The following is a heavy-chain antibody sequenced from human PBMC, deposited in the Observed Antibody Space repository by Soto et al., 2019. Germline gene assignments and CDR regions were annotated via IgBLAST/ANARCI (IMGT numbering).Heavy chain of an antibody. D-gene: IGHD4-4*01. CDR2: TYYWSQWYH. CDR3: ARDIPPSSYYYYFDS. V-gene: IGHV6-1*01. CDR1: GYSVCSNLAA. Sequence: SQTLSLTLAFSGYSVCSNLAAWLWIRHSTSRGLECLGCTYYWSQWYHDYAVSVKSRITINADTSKNQFSLHLSSVRPEDTAVYYCARDIPPSSYYYYFDSWGQGTTVTVSS. J-gene: IGHJ4*02.